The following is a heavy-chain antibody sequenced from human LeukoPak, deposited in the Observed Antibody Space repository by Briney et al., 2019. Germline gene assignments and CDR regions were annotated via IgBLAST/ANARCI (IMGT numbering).Heavy chain of an antibody. D-gene: IGHD3-22*01. CDR3: ATGDAISSGYYWGPFDY. J-gene: IGHJ4*02. CDR2: FDPEDGET. CDR1: GYTLTELS. V-gene: IGHV1-24*01. Sequence: ASVKVSCKVSGYTLTELSMHWVRQAPGKGLEWMGGFDPEDGETIYAQKFQGRVTMTEGTSTDTAYMELSSLRSEDTAVYYCATGDAISSGYYWGPFDYWGQGTLVTVSS.